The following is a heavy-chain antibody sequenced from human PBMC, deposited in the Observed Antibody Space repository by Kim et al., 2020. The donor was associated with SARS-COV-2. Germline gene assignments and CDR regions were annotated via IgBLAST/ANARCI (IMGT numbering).Heavy chain of an antibody. V-gene: IGHV4-59*08. CDR3: ARLGGNYYGFDY. D-gene: IGHD1-26*01. Sequence: NYNPSLKSRVTISVDTSKNQFSLKLTSVTAADTAVYYCARLGGNYYGFDYWGQGTLVTVSS. J-gene: IGHJ4*02.